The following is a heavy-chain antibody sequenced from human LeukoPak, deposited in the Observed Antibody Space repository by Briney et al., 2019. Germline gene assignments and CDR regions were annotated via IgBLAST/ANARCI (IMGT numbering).Heavy chain of an antibody. Sequence: SETLSLTCTVSGGSISSYYWSWIRQPPGKGLEWIGYIYYSGSTNYNPSLKSRVTISVDTSKYQFSLKLSSVTAADTAVYYCARSLNYYYYGMDVWGQGTTVTVSS. CDR1: GGSISSYY. CDR3: ARSLNYYYYGMDV. V-gene: IGHV4-59*08. J-gene: IGHJ6*02. CDR2: IYYSGST.